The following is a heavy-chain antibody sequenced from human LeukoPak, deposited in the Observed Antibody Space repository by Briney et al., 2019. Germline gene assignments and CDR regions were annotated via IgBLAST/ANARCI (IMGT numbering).Heavy chain of an antibody. CDR3: VRENWYYDH. Sequence: GASVKVSCKTSGYTFTAYHMHWVRQAPGQGLEFVGWIYPPTGGTVLAGKFQGRVTMTRDTSIAAAYMELGGLTFDDTAVYYCVRENWYYDHWGQGTLVTVSS. D-gene: IGHD3-16*01. CDR2: IYPPTGGT. J-gene: IGHJ4*02. V-gene: IGHV1-2*02. CDR1: GYTFTAYH.